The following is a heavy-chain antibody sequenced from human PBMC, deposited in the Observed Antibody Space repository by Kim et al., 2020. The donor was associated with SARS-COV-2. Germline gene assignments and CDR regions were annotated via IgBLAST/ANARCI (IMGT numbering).Heavy chain of an antibody. D-gene: IGHD5-18*01. Sequence: ASVKVSCKASGYTFTAYEINWVRQATGQGLEWLGWMNPICGSTGYAQKFQGRVTMTRNTSINTAYMELSSLISEDTAVYYCATTNTGYSYGYYWGQGTPVAVSS. J-gene: IGHJ4*02. CDR1: GYTFTAYE. V-gene: IGHV1-8*01. CDR3: ATTNTGYSYGYY. CDR2: MNPICGST.